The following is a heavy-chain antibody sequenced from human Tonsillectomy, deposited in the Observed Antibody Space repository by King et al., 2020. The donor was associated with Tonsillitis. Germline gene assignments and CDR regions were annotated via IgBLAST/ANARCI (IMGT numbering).Heavy chain of an antibody. CDR2: INWNGGRT. CDR1: GFSFDDYG. J-gene: IGHJ3*02. Sequence: VQLVESGGGVVRPGGSLRLSCAAYGFSFDDYGMSWVRQAPGKGLEWVSSINWNGGRTGYVDSVKGRFTISRDNAKNSLYLQMNRLRAEDTALYYCARAVYYGSGSYYGDDAFDIWGQGTMVTVSS. D-gene: IGHD3-10*01. V-gene: IGHV3-20*04. CDR3: ARAVYYGSGSYYGDDAFDI.